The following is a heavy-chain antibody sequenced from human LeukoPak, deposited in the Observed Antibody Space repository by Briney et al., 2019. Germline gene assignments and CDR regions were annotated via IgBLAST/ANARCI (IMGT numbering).Heavy chain of an antibody. V-gene: IGHV3-73*01. CDR1: GFTFSDSL. D-gene: IGHD2-15*01. CDR2: IKSKANGYAT. CDR3: TRQDCGGGPCSHVDY. Sequence: GGSLRLSCAASGFTFSDSLLHWVRQASGKGPEWVGRIKSKANGYATAYRVSVEGRFTISRDDSKNTAYLQRNSLKTEDTAVYYCTRQDCGGGPCSHVDYWGQGTLVTVSS. J-gene: IGHJ4*02.